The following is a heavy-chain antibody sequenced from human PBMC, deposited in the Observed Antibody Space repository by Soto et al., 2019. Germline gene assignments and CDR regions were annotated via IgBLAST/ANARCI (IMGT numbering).Heavy chain of an antibody. CDR1: GFTFSSYW. V-gene: IGHV3-74*01. CDR3: ARDGWDYYGSGSGYYYYYYGMDV. CDR2: INSDGSST. Sequence: GGSLRLACAASGFTFSSYWMHWVRQAPGKGLVWVSRINSDGSSTSYTDSLKGRFTISRDNAKNTLYLQMNSLRAEDTAVYYCARDGWDYYGSGSGYYYYYYGMDVWGQGTTVTVSS. D-gene: IGHD3-10*01. J-gene: IGHJ6*02.